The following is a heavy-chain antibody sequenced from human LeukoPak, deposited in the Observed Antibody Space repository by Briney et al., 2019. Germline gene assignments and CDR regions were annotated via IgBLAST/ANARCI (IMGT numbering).Heavy chain of an antibody. Sequence: RPGGSLRLSCAASGFTLSSYGMSWVRQAPGKGLEWVSAISGSGGSTYYADSVKGRFTISGDNSKNTLYLQMNSLRAEDTAVYYCAKDRDYFTVTTKDYWGQGTLVTVSS. D-gene: IGHD4-17*01. CDR2: ISGSGGST. CDR3: AKDRDYFTVTTKDY. CDR1: GFTLSSYG. V-gene: IGHV3-23*01. J-gene: IGHJ4*02.